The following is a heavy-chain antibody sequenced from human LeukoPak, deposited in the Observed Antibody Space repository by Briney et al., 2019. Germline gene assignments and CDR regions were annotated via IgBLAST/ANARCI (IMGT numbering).Heavy chain of an antibody. CDR1: GYTFSGYY. V-gene: IGHV1-2*02. CDR3: ARDVVVAAPGYYMDV. CDR2: INPNSGGT. Sequence: ASVKVSCKASGYTFSGYYMHWARQAPGQGLEWMGWINPNSGGTNYAQKFQGRVTMTRDTSISTAYMEVSRLRSDDTAVYYCARDVVVAAPGYYMDVWGKGTTVTVSS. D-gene: IGHD2-15*01. J-gene: IGHJ6*03.